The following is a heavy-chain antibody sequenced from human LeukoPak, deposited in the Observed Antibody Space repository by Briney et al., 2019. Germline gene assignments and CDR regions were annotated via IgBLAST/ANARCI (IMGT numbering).Heavy chain of an antibody. CDR2: ISTTGSTF. D-gene: IGHD1-26*01. V-gene: IGHV3-11*01. J-gene: IGHJ4*02. Sequence: GGSLRLSCAASKFTFSDYYMSWIRQAPGKGLEWVSYISTTGSTFQYADSVKGRFTISRDNAKNSLYLQMNSLRPDDTAVYYCARVLTSGSPFDYWGQGTLVTVSS. CDR1: KFTFSDYY. CDR3: ARVLTSGSPFDY.